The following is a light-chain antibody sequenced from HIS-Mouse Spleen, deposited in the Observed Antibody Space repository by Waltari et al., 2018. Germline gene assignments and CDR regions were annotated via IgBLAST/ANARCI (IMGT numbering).Light chain of an antibody. CDR1: NIGSKS. V-gene: IGLV3-21*03. CDR2: DDS. CDR3: QVWDSSSDHVV. Sequence: SYVLTQPPSVSVAPGKTARITCGGNNIGSKSVHWYQQKPGQAPVLVVYDDSDRPSGIPEGVPGSNSGNTATLTISRVEAGDEADYYCQVWDSSSDHVVFGGGTKLTVL. J-gene: IGLJ2*01.